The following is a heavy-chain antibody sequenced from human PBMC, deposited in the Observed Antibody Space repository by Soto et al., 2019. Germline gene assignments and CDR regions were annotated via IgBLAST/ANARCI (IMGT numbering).Heavy chain of an antibody. CDR1: GGSVSSGSYY. D-gene: IGHD5-12*01. V-gene: IGHV4-61*01. Sequence: SETLSLTCTVSGGSVSSGSYYWSWIRQPPGRELEWIGYIYYSGSTNYNPSLKSRVTISVDTSKNQFSLKLSSVSAADTAVYYCASFSVASDAFDIWGQGTMVTVSS. CDR2: IYYSGST. CDR3: ASFSVASDAFDI. J-gene: IGHJ3*02.